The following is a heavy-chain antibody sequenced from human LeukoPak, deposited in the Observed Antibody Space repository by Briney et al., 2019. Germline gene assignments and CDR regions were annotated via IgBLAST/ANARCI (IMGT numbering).Heavy chain of an antibody. CDR3: ASGYTYGHQPFDAFDI. J-gene: IGHJ3*02. V-gene: IGHV1-8*01. Sequence: ASVKVSCKASGYTFTNYDINWVRQATGQGLEWMGWMNPNSGNTGYAQKFQGRVTMTRNTSISTAYMELSSLRSEDTAVYYCASGYTYGHQPFDAFDIWGQGTMVTVSS. CDR2: MNPNSGNT. D-gene: IGHD5-18*01. CDR1: GYTFTNYD.